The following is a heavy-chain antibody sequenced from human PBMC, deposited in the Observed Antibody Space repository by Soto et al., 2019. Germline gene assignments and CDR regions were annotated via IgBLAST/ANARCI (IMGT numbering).Heavy chain of an antibody. CDR3: ARVHRSSSDY. J-gene: IGHJ4*02. V-gene: IGHV4-4*02. D-gene: IGHD6-13*01. CDR2: IYHSGST. Sequence: QVQLQESGPGLVKPAGTLSLTCAVYGGSITSSNCWSWVRQPPGKGLEWLGEIYHSGSTKYNPSLKSRVTISIDKSKNQFSLKLSSVTAADTALFYCARVHRSSSDYWGQGTLVTVSS. CDR1: GGSITSSNC.